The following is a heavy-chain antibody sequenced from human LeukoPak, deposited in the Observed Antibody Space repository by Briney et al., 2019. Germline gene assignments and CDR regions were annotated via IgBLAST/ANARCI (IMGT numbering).Heavy chain of an antibody. D-gene: IGHD3-10*01. J-gene: IGHJ4*02. CDR3: ARVMVRGVIDY. V-gene: IGHV4-59*01. Sequence: PSETLSLTCTVSGGSISTYYWSWIRQPPGKGLEWIGYIYYSGSTNYNPSLKSRVTISVDTSKNQFSLKLSSVTAADTAVYYCARVMVRGVIDYCGQGTLVTVSS. CDR2: IYYSGST. CDR1: GGSISTYY.